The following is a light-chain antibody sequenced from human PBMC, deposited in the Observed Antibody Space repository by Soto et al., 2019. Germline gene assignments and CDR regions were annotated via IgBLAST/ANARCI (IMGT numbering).Light chain of an antibody. J-gene: IGKJ5*01. CDR2: GAS. CDR1: QSVSSN. Sequence: EIVMTQSPATLSVSPWERATLSCRASQSVSSNLAWYQQKPGQAPRLLIYGASTRATGIPARFSGSGSGTDFTLTISSLEPEDFAVYYCQQRSNWPRRVTFGQGTRLEI. CDR3: QQRSNWPRRVT. V-gene: IGKV3-15*01.